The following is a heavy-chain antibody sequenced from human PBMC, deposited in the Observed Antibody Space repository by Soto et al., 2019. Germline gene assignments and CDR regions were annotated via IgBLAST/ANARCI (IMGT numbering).Heavy chain of an antibody. CDR3: ARESDVGTVATITLPLDY. D-gene: IGHD5-12*01. V-gene: IGHV3-7*01. J-gene: IGHJ4*02. CDR2: IKQDGSEK. CDR1: GFTFSSYW. Sequence: EVQLVESGGGLVQPGGSLRLSCAASGFTFSSYWMSWVRQAPGKGLEWVANIKQDGSEKYYVDSVKGRFTISRDNAKNSLYRQTNRLKAEAMAVYYCARESDVGTVATITLPLDYWGQGTLVTVSS.